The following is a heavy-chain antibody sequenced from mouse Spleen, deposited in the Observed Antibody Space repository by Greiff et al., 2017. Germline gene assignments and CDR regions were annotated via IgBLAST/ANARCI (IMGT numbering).Heavy chain of an antibody. CDR3: AREIYYDSPFAY. CDR1: GYAFSSSW. J-gene: IGHJ3*01. Sequence: QVQLKESGPELVKPGASVKISCKASGYAFSSSWMNWVKQRPGKGLEWIGRIYPGDGDTNYNGKFKGKATLTADKSSSTAYMQLSSLTSEDSAVYFCAREIYYDSPFAYWGQGTLVTVSA. CDR2: IYPGDGDT. V-gene: IGHV1-82*01. D-gene: IGHD2-4*01.